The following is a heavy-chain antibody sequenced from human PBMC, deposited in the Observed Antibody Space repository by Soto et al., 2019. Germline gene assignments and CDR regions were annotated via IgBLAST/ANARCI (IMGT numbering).Heavy chain of an antibody. CDR3: ARGEQYSGRIFDY. V-gene: IGHV6-1*01. CDR2: TYYRSKWYY. Sequence: SQTLSLTCVITGDSVSSNSAGWSWVRQSPSRGLEWLGRTYYRSKWYYEYAVSVRGRITINPDTPKNQYSLQLNSVTPEDTAVYFCARGEQYSGRIFDYWGQGTLVTVSS. J-gene: IGHJ4*01. CDR1: GDSVSSNSAG. D-gene: IGHD1-26*01.